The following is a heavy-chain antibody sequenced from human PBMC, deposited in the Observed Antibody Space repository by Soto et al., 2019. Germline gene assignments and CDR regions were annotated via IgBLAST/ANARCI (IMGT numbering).Heavy chain of an antibody. CDR2: ISGTGDTK. CDR1: GFFFSDYY. V-gene: IGHV3-11*01. CDR3: AIGGGQIYYKGLDV. Sequence: GGSLRLSCAASGFFFSDYYLSWIRQAPGKGLECVAYISGTGDTKYYADSVEGRFTISRDNPKSSLYLQMNSLRAEDAAVYYCAIGGGQIYYKGLDVWGQGTTVTVS. D-gene: IGHD3-10*01. J-gene: IGHJ6*02.